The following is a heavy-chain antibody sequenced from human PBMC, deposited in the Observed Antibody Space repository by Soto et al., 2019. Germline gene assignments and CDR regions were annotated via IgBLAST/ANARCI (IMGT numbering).Heavy chain of an antibody. CDR1: GGSLGGFY. Sequence: QGQLQQWGAGPLKPSESLSLTCAVYGGSLGGFYWSWIGQPPGKGLEWIGDVDHSGSTNYNPSLKSRVIISVDMSKNQFSLKLSSVTAADTSVYYCARGRRGSYNDWGQGTLVTVSS. V-gene: IGHV4-34*01. CDR2: VDHSGST. J-gene: IGHJ4*02. D-gene: IGHD1-26*01. CDR3: ARGRRGSYND.